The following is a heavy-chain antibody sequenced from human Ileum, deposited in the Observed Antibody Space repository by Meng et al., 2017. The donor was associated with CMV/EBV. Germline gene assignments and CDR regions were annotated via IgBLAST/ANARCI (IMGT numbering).Heavy chain of an antibody. CDR3: ARGGGRDYYDDSGYLIDY. Sequence: ASVKVSCKASGYTSKKYGITWVRQAPGQGLEWMGWINADNGDTHYPQRFQGRVTVTRDTSTSTVYMELSSLRSEDTAVYYCARGGGRDYYDDSGYLIDYWGQGTLVTVSS. CDR2: INADNGDT. V-gene: IGHV1-18*01. CDR1: GYTSKKYG. D-gene: IGHD3-22*01. J-gene: IGHJ4*02.